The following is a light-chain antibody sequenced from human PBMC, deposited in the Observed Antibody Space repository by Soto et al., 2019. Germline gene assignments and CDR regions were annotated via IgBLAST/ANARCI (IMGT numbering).Light chain of an antibody. CDR2: EDN. CDR1: SSDVGNNNF. V-gene: IGLV2-23*01. CDR3: CSSVGSTSNVV. J-gene: IGLJ2*01. Sequence: QSVLTQPASVSGSPGQSITISCSGISSDVGNNNFVSWYQQFPGKAPKFLIYEDNKRPSGVSDRFSGSKSGNTASLTISGLQAEDEAEYFCCSSVGSTSNVVFGGGTKLTVL.